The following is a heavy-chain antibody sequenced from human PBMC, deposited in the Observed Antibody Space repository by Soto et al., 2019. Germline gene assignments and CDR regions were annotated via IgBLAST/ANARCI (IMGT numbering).Heavy chain of an antibody. V-gene: IGHV1-8*01. J-gene: IGHJ5*02. D-gene: IGHD3-3*01. CDR1: GYTFTSYD. Sequence: ASVKVSCKASGYTFTSYDIHWVRQATGLGPEWMGWMNPNSGNTVYAQKFQGRVTMTEDTSTDTAYMELSSLRSDDTAVYYCATIFGVATWFDPGGQEPLVPFSS. CDR2: MNPNSGNT. CDR3: ATIFGVATWFDP.